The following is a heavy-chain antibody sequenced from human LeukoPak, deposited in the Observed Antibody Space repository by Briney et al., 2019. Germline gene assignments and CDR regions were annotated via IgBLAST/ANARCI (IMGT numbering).Heavy chain of an antibody. Sequence: GGSLRLSCAASGFTFSSNFMSWVRQAPGEGLEWVAVIYSGGRADYADSVKGRFTISRDNSRSMLYPQMKSLRPEDTAVYYCAREIGRGVISPYFDSWGQGTLVTVSS. CDR2: IYSGGRA. V-gene: IGHV3-66*01. J-gene: IGHJ4*02. CDR3: AREIGRGVISPYFDS. CDR1: GFTFSSNF. D-gene: IGHD3-10*01.